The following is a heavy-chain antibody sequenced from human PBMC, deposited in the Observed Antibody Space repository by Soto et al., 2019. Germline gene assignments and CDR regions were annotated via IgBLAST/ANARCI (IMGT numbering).Heavy chain of an antibody. Sequence: PSQTLSLTCVISGDSVSSNSATWNWIRQSPSRGLEWLGRTYHRSKWYYDYAASVQSRISINPDTSKNQFSLQLKSVTPEDSAVYYCAKVGAGQVRGPGYRDCWGQGTLVTVSS. CDR1: GDSVSSNSAT. CDR3: AKVGAGQVRGPGYRDC. J-gene: IGHJ4*02. CDR2: TYHRSKWYY. V-gene: IGHV6-1*01. D-gene: IGHD3-9*01.